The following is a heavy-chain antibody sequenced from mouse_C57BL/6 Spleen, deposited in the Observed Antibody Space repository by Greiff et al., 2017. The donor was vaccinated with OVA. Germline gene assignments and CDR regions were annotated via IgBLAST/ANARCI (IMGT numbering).Heavy chain of an antibody. V-gene: IGHV1-82*01. CDR2: IYPGDGDT. CDR3: ARCNYDYDWYFDV. J-gene: IGHJ1*03. Sequence: VQLQQSGPELVKPGASVKISCKASGYAFSSSWMNWVKQRPGKGLEWIGRIYPGDGDTNYNGKFKGKATLTADKSSSTAYMQLSSLTSEDSAVYFCARCNYDYDWYFDVWGTGTTVTVSS. CDR1: GYAFSSSW. D-gene: IGHD2-4*01.